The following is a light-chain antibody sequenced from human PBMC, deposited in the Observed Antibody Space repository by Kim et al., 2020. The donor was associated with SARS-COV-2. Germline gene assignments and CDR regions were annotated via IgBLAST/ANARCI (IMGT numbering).Light chain of an antibody. V-gene: IGLV3-21*04. CDR3: QVWDSYSDHVV. CDR1: NSGSKS. CDR2: YDS. Sequence: APGKTAMITCGGNNSGSKSVHWYQQKPGQAPVLVIYYDSDRPSGIPERFSGSNSGNTATLTISRVEAGDEADYYCQVWDSYSDHVVFGGGTQLTVL. J-gene: IGLJ2*01.